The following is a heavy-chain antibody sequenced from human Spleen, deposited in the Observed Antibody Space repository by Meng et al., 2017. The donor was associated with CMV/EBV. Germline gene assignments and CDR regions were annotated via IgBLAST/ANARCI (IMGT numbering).Heavy chain of an antibody. CDR2: ISASGLTT. CDR3: AKSSNWEYLLSHFDS. J-gene: IGHJ4*02. D-gene: IGHD3-22*01. V-gene: IGHV3-23*01. CDR1: GFTFSNYG. Sequence: GGSLRLSCAASGFTFSNYGMHWVRQAPEKGLEWVSAISASGLTTYYADSVRGRFTISRDSSSITLYLQMNSLRAGDTAVYYCAKSSNWEYLLSHFDSWGQGTLVTVS.